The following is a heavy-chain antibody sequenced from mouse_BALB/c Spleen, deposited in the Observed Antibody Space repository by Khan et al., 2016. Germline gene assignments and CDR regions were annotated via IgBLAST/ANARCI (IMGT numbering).Heavy chain of an antibody. J-gene: IGHJ1*01. Sequence: EVELVESGGGLVKPGGSLKLSCAASGFTFSSYAMSWVRQSPEKRLEWVAEISSGGSYTYYPDTVTGRFTISRDNAKNTLYLEMSSLRSEDTAMYYCASDDGYFSQYFDVWGAGTTVTVSS. V-gene: IGHV5-9-4*01. CDR1: GFTFSSYA. D-gene: IGHD2-3*01. CDR2: ISSGGSYT. CDR3: ASDDGYFSQYFDV.